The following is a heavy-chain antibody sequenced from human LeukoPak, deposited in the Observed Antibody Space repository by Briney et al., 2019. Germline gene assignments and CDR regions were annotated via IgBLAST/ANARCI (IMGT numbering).Heavy chain of an antibody. CDR2: ISGYNGNT. CDR3: ARDLYSRRVDYYGSGSYFAY. CDR1: GYTFSSYG. V-gene: IGHV1-18*01. J-gene: IGHJ4*02. D-gene: IGHD3-10*01. Sequence: ASVKVSCKASGYTFSSYGISWVRQAPGQGLEWMGWISGYNGNTNYAQKLQGRVTMITDTSTSTAYMELRSLISDDTAVYYCARDLYSRRVDYYGSGSYFAYWGQGTLVTVSS.